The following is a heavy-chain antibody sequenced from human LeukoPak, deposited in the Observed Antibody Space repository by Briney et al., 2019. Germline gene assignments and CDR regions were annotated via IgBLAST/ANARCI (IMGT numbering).Heavy chain of an antibody. CDR1: GFTFSSYE. V-gene: IGHV3-48*03. D-gene: IGHD3-10*01. CDR3: ARVATMVRGVIIRYYYYYMDV. J-gene: IGHJ6*03. Sequence: GGSLRLSCAASGFTFSSYEMNWVRQASGKGLEWVSYISSSGSTIYYADSVKGRFTISRDNAKNSLYLQMNSLRAEDTAVYYCARVATMVRGVIIRYYYYYMDVWGKGTTVTISS. CDR2: ISSSGSTI.